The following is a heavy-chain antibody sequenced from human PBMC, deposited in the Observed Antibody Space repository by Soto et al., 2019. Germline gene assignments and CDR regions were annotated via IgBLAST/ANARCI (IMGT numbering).Heavy chain of an antibody. CDR2: ISAYNGNT. Sequence: ASVKVSCKASGYTFTSYGISWVRQAPGQGLEWMGWISAYNGNTNYAQKLQGRVTMTTDTSTSTAYMELRSLRSDDTAVYYCARPSDNRNPLAAFDIRGQGTMVTVSS. CDR3: ARPSDNRNPLAAFDI. D-gene: IGHD1-20*01. V-gene: IGHV1-18*01. CDR1: GYTFTSYG. J-gene: IGHJ3*02.